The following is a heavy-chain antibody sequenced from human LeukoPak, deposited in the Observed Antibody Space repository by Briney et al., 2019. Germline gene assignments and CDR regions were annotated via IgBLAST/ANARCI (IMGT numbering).Heavy chain of an antibody. J-gene: IGHJ3*02. CDR1: GGSISSGGYY. CDR3: ARPAESGNFDAFDI. V-gene: IGHV4-31*03. Sequence: PSETLSLTCTVSGGSISSGGYYWSWIRQHPGKGLEWIGYIYYSGSTYYNPSLKSRVTISVDTSKNQFSLKLSSVTAADTAVYYCARPAESGNFDAFDIWGQGTMVTVSS. CDR2: IYYSGST. D-gene: IGHD1-14*01.